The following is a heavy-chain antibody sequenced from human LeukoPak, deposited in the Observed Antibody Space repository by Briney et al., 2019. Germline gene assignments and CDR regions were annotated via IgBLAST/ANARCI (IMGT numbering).Heavy chain of an antibody. Sequence: GGSLRLSCAASGFTFSSYAMSWVRQAPGKGLEWVSAISGSGGSTYYADSVKGRFTIPRDNSKNTLYLQMDSLRAEDTAVYYCAKGIKPDFYYGDYFDYWGQGTLVTVSS. CDR1: GFTFSSYA. V-gene: IGHV3-23*01. D-gene: IGHD4-17*01. CDR3: AKGIKPDFYYGDYFDY. J-gene: IGHJ4*02. CDR2: ISGSGGST.